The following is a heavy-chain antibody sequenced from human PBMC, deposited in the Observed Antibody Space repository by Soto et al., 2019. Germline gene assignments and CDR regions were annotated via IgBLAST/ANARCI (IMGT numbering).Heavy chain of an antibody. CDR2: ISYDGSNK. D-gene: IGHD2-21*02. J-gene: IGHJ3*02. Sequence: GGSLRLSCAASGFTFSSYGMHWVRQAPGKGLEWVAVISYDGSNKHYADSVKGRFTISRDNSKNTLYLQMNSLRAEDTAVYYCAKVSPIVVVTATGGAFDIWGQGTMVTVSS. CDR1: GFTFSSYG. CDR3: AKVSPIVVVTATGGAFDI. V-gene: IGHV3-30*18.